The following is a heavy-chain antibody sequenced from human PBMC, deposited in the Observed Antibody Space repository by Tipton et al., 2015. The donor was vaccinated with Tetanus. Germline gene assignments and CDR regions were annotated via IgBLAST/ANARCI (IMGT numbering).Heavy chain of an antibody. CDR2: IYYSGTT. CDR3: ARQADNWFDP. J-gene: IGHJ5*02. CDR1: GGPIISGTPY. V-gene: IGHV4-39*01. Sequence: LRLSCTVSGGPIISGTPYWGWIRQLPGKGLEWIGQIYYSGTTYYNSPLKSRVTISLDTSKNQLSRKMTSVTAADTAVYYCARQADNWFDPWGQGTLVVVSS.